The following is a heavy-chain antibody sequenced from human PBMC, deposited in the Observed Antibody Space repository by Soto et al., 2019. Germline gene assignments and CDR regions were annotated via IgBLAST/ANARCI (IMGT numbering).Heavy chain of an antibody. Sequence: QVQLVESGGGVVQPGRSLRLSCAASGFTFSTYGMHWVRQAPGKGLEWVAVIWYDGSNKFYADSVKGRFTISRDTSNNTLYLQMNSLRAEDTAVYYCARDREGTPNDLTFDYWGQGALVTVSS. CDR2: IWYDGSNK. J-gene: IGHJ4*02. V-gene: IGHV3-33*01. D-gene: IGHD3-9*01. CDR1: GFTFSTYG. CDR3: ARDREGTPNDLTFDY.